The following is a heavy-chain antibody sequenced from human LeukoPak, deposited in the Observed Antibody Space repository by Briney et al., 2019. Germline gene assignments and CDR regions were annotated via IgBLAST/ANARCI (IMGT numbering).Heavy chain of an antibody. CDR3: ARHSSSWYKPIGWVYFDY. D-gene: IGHD6-13*01. CDR1: GFTFSSYA. V-gene: IGHV3-23*01. J-gene: IGHJ4*02. Sequence: GGSLRLSCAASGFTFSSYAMSWVRQAPGKGLEWVSAISGSGGSTYYADSVKGRFTISRDNSKNTLYLQMNSLRAEDTAVYYCARHSSSWYKPIGWVYFDYWGQGTLVTVSS. CDR2: ISGSGGST.